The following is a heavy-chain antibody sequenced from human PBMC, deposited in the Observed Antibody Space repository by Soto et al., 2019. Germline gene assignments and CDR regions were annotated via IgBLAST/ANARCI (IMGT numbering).Heavy chain of an antibody. CDR2: IYYSGST. V-gene: IGHV4-59*01. Sequence: VCVGKISSYWWSWIRQPPGKGLEWIGYIYYSGSTNYNPSLKSRVTISVDTSKNQFSLKLSSVTAADTAVYYCARGTAMGYYFDYWGQGTLVTVSS. CDR3: ARGTAMGYYFDY. J-gene: IGHJ4*02. D-gene: IGHD5-18*01. CDR1: VGKISSYW.